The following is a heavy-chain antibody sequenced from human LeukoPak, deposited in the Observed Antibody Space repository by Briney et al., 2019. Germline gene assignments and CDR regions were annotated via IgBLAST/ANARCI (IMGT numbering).Heavy chain of an antibody. CDR2: IYYSGST. J-gene: IGHJ5*02. D-gene: IGHD3-16*01. V-gene: IGHV4-59*08. Sequence: SETLSLTCTVSGGSISSYYWSWTRQPPGKGLEWIGYIYYSGSTNYNPSLKSRVTISVDTSKNQFSLKLSSVTAADTAVYYCAASGRVHNWFDPWGQGTLVTVSS. CDR3: AASGRVHNWFDP. CDR1: GGSISSYY.